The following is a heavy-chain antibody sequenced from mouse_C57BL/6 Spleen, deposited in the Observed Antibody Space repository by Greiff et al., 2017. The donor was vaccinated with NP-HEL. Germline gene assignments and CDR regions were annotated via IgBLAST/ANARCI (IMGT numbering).Heavy chain of an antibody. V-gene: IGHV1-26*01. Sequence: VQLQQSGPELVKPGASVKISCKASGYTFTDYYMNWVKQSHGKSLEWIGDISPNNGCTSYNQKFKGKATLTVDKSSSPAYMELRSLTSEDSAVYYCARGSSYGWFAYWGQGTLVTVSA. CDR1: GYTFTDYY. J-gene: IGHJ3*01. CDR2: ISPNNGCT. CDR3: ARGSSYGWFAY. D-gene: IGHD1-1*01.